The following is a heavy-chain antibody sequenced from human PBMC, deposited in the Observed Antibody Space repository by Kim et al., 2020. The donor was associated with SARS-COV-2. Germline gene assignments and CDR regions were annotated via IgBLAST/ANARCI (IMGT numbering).Heavy chain of an antibody. J-gene: IGHJ2*01. V-gene: IGHV3-21*01. CDR3: ARDGQFLEWLSPWY. Sequence: GGSLRLSCAASGFTFSSYSMNWVRQAPGKGLEWVSSISSSSSYIYYADSVKGRFTIPRDNPKNPLYLKMKSLGAEETAGFNCARDGQFLEWLSPWY. CDR2: ISSSSSYI. CDR1: GFTFSSYS. D-gene: IGHD3-3*01.